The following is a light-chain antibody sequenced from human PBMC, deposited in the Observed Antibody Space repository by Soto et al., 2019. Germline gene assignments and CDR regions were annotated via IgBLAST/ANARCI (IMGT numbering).Light chain of an antibody. Sequence: EIVLTQSPDTLSLSPGERATLSCTASQTVTSSCLAWYQRKPGQAPRLLIHTTSTRATDIPDRFSGSGSGTDFTLTISSLQSEDSAVYYCHQYNSWPRGTFGPGTKVEIK. CDR2: TTS. CDR1: QTVTSSC. CDR3: HQYNSWPRGT. V-gene: IGKV3-20*01. J-gene: IGKJ3*01.